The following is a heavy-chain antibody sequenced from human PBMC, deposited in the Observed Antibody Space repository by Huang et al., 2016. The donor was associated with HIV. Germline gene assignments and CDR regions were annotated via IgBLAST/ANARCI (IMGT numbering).Heavy chain of an antibody. D-gene: IGHD3-10*01. CDR1: GGSIRSDNYY. Sequence: QLQLQESGPGLVKPSETLSLTCTVSGGSIRSDNYYWGGIRQPPGKGLEWIGSIYYSGSTYYNPSLKSRVTITVDTSNNQFSLKMRSVTAADTAVYYCARLPGSITMIRGVITDPYWGQGTLVTVSS. CDR3: ARLPGSITMIRGVITDPY. V-gene: IGHV4-39*01. CDR2: IYYSGST. J-gene: IGHJ4*02.